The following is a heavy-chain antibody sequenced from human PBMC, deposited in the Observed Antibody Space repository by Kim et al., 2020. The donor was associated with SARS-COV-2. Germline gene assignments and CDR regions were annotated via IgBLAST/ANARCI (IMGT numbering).Heavy chain of an antibody. CDR1: GFTFSSYW. CDR3: ARDHTVQSLDGRGYYYYGMDV. D-gene: IGHD2-8*02. CDR2: IKQDGSEK. J-gene: IGHJ6*02. Sequence: GGSLRLSCAASGFTFSSYWMSWVRQAPGKGLEWVANIKQDGSEKYYVDSVKGRFTISRDNAKNSLYLQMNSLRAEDTAVYYCARDHTVQSLDGRGYYYYGMDVWGQGTTVTVSS. V-gene: IGHV3-7*03.